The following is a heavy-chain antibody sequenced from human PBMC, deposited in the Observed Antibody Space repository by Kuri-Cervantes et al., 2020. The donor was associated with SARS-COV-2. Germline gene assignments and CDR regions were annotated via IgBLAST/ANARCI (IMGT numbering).Heavy chain of an antibody. CDR2: INHSGST. J-gene: IGHJ6*02. V-gene: IGHV4-34*01. Sequence: ESLKISCAVYGGSFSGYYWSWIRQPPGKGLEWIGEINHSGSTNYNPSLKSRVTISVDTSKNQFSLKLSSVTAADTAVYYCARDPSGYSYGIYYYGMDVWGQGTTVTVSS. CDR3: ARDPSGYSYGIYYYGMDV. D-gene: IGHD5-18*01. CDR1: GGSFSGYY.